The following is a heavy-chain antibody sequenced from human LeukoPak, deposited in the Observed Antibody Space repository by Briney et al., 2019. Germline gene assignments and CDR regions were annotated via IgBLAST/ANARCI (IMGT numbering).Heavy chain of an antibody. CDR3: ARAPIVGATTGFDY. Sequence: SETLSLTCTVSGGSISSSSYYWGWIRQPPGKGPEWIGSIYYSGSTYYNPSLKSRVTISVDTSKNQFSLKLSSVTAADTAVYYCARAPIVGATTGFDYWGQGTLVTVSS. V-gene: IGHV4-39*01. CDR1: GGSISSSSYY. CDR2: IYYSGST. J-gene: IGHJ4*02. D-gene: IGHD1-26*01.